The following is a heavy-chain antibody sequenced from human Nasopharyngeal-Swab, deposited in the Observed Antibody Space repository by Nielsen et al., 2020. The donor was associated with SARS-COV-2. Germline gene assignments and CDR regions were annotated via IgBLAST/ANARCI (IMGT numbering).Heavy chain of an antibody. J-gene: IGHJ5*02. CDR3: ARERGVVVVAAKVFHPTPARFDP. D-gene: IGHD2-15*01. Sequence: ASVKVSCKASGYTFTSYAMHWVRQAPGQRLEWMGWINAGNGNTKYSQKFQGRVTITRDTSASTAYMELSSLRSEDTAVYYCARERGVVVVAAKVFHPTPARFDPWGQGTLVTVSS. CDR1: GYTFTSYA. V-gene: IGHV1-3*01. CDR2: INAGNGNT.